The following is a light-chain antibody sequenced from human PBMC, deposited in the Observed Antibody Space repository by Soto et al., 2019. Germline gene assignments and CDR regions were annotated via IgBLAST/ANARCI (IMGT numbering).Light chain of an antibody. CDR1: NSNIGTNT. J-gene: IGLJ1*01. CDR2: TNN. CDR3: AAWDDSLGAYV. V-gene: IGLV1-44*01. Sequence: QSVLTQPPSASGTPGQRVTISCSGSNSNIGTNTVNWYQQLPGTAPRLLIYTNNQRPSGVPQRFSGSKTGTSASLAIGGLQSEDGADYCCAAWDDSLGAYVFGTGTKLTVL.